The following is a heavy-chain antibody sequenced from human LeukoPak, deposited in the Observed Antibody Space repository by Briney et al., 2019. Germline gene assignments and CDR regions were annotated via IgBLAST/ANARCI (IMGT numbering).Heavy chain of an antibody. CDR1: GFTFSSYA. CDR3: AKDKTHNGITGTIFDY. D-gene: IGHD1/OR15-1a*01. V-gene: IGHV3-23*01. J-gene: IGHJ4*02. Sequence: GGSLRLSCAASGFTFSSYAMSWVRQAPGKGLEWVSVISGSGGSTYYTDSVKGRFTISRDNSKNTLYLQMNSLRAEDTAVYYCAKDKTHNGITGTIFDYWGQGTLVTVSS. CDR2: ISGSGGST.